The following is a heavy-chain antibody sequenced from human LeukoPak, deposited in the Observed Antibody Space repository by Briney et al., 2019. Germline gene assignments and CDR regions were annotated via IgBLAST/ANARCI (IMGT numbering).Heavy chain of an antibody. CDR2: TYYRSKSYN. J-gene: IGHJ4*02. CDR3: ARDFGTTGWHTFDY. CDR1: GDSVSSKNGA. D-gene: IGHD6-19*01. V-gene: IGHV6-1*01. Sequence: SQTLSLTCVVSGDSVSSKNGAWSWIRQSPSRGLEWLGRTYYRSKSYNDYAESMEGRMTISQDTSKNQYSLHLNSVTPDDTAVYYCARDFGTTGWHTFDYWGQGTLVTVSS.